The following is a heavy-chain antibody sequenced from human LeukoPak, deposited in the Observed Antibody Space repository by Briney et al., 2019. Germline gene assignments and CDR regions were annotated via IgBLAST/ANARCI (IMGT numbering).Heavy chain of an antibody. CDR1: GGSISSGSYY. D-gene: IGHD2-21*02. CDR2: IYTSGST. Sequence: SETLSLTCTVSGGSISSGSYYWGWIRQPAGKGLEWIGRIYTSGSTNYNPSLKSRVTISVDTSKNQFSLKLSSVTAADTAVYYCARDRAAYCGGDCYPNWFDPWGQGTLLTVSS. V-gene: IGHV4-61*02. CDR3: ARDRAAYCGGDCYPNWFDP. J-gene: IGHJ5*02.